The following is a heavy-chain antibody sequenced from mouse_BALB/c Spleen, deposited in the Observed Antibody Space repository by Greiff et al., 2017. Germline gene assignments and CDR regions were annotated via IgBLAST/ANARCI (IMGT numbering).Heavy chain of an antibody. Sequence: VQLQQSGAELAKPGASVKMSCKASGYTFTSYWMHWVKQRPGQGLEWIGYINPSTGYTEYNQKFKDKATLTADKSSSTAYMQLSSLTSEDSAVYYCARGYDGSFDYWGQGTSVTVSS. CDR3: ARGYDGSFDY. V-gene: IGHV1-7*01. CDR2: INPSTGYT. J-gene: IGHJ4*01. CDR1: GYTFTSYW. D-gene: IGHD1-1*01.